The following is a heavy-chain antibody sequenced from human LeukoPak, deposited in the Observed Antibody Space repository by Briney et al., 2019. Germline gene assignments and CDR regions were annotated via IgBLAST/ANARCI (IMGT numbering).Heavy chain of an antibody. D-gene: IGHD6-19*01. J-gene: IGHJ4*02. Sequence: QPGGSLRLSCAASGFTVSSNYMSWVRQAPGKGLEWVSVIYSGGSTYYADSVKGRFTISRDNSKNTLYLQMNSLRAEDTAVYYCARDLKYSSGWSVDYWGQGTLVTVSS. CDR3: ARDLKYSSGWSVDY. CDR2: IYSGGST. V-gene: IGHV3-53*01. CDR1: GFTVSSNY.